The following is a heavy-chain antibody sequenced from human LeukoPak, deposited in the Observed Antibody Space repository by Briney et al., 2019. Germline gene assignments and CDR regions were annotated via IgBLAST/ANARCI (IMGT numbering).Heavy chain of an antibody. D-gene: IGHD5-24*01. J-gene: IGHJ4*02. V-gene: IGHV3-23*01. CDR2: IGASDGST. Sequence: GGSLRLSCAASGFTFSNNWMTWVRQAPGKGLGWVSSIGASDGSTYYADSVKGRFTISRDNSKNTLYLQMNSLRAEDTAIYYCATDTYNYPYWGQGVLVTVSS. CDR1: GFTFSNNW. CDR3: ATDTYNYPY.